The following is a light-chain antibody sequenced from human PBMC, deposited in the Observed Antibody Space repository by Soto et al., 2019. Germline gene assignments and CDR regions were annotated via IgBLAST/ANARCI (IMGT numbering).Light chain of an antibody. CDR3: QQYGSSPSCT. J-gene: IGKJ5*01. CDR1: QSVSSSY. V-gene: IGKV3-20*01. CDR2: GAS. Sequence: EIVLKQSPGTLSLSPGERATLSCRASQSVSSSYLAWYQQKPGQAPRLLIYGASSRAPGIPDRFSGSGSGTDFTLTISRLEPEDFAVYYCQQYGSSPSCTFCQGTRLEIK.